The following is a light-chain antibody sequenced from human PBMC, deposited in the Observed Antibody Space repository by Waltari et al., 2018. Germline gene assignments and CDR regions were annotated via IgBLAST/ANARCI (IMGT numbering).Light chain of an antibody. J-gene: IGKJ4*01. CDR1: QVISNY. CDR2: DAS. Sequence: IQMTQSPSSLSASVGDRVTITCRASQVISNYLNWYQQKPGEAPKRLIYDASSLQSGVPSRFSGSGSGTVFTLTISSLQPEDFATYYCLQYNSAPLSFGGGTKVEIK. CDR3: LQYNSAPLS. V-gene: IGKV1-17*01.